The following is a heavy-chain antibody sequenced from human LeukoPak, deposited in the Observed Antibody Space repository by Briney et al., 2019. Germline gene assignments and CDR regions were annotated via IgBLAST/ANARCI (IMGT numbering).Heavy chain of an antibody. J-gene: IGHJ4*02. CDR3: ARASSGYYWDFDY. Sequence: SETLSLTCAVYGGSFSGYYWSWIRQPPGKGLEWIGEINHSGSTYYNPSLKSRVTLSADTSKNQFSLKVTSVTAADTAVYYCARASSGYYWDFDYWGQGALVTVSS. CDR1: GGSFSGYY. CDR2: INHSGST. V-gene: IGHV4-34*01. D-gene: IGHD3-22*01.